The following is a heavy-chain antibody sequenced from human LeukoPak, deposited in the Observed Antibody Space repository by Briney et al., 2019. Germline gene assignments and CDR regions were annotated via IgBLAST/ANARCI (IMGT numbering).Heavy chain of an antibody. J-gene: IGHJ4*02. CDR2: IIPIFGTA. CDR3: ARAGGYCGRISCPYYFDY. D-gene: IGHD2-15*01. CDR1: GGTFNNYT. V-gene: IGHV1-69*06. Sequence: SVKVSCKASGGTFNNYTISWVRQAPGQGLEWMGGIIPIFGTANYAQKFQGRVTITADKSTSTVYMDLSSLRSEDTAVYYCARAGGYCGRISCPYYFDYWGQGSLVAVSS.